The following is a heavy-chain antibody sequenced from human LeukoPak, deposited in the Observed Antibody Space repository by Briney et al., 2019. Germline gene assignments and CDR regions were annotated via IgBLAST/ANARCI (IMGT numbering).Heavy chain of an antibody. V-gene: IGHV3-23*01. CDR3: AKMGFDCGDRFYYYMDV. CDR2: ISGSGGST. CDR1: GFTFSSYA. Sequence: PGGSLRLSCAASGFTFSSYAMSWVRQAPGKGLEWVSAISGSGGSTYYADSVKGRFTISRDNSKNTLYLQMNSLRAEDTAVYYCAKMGFDCGDRFYYYMDVWGKGTTVTVSS. D-gene: IGHD4-17*01. J-gene: IGHJ6*03.